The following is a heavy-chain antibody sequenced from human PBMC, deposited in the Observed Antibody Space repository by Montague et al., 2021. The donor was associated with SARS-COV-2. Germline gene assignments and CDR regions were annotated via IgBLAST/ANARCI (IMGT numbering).Heavy chain of an antibody. V-gene: IGHV3-48*04. CDR2: ISSGSGAI. D-gene: IGHD3-10*01. Sequence: SLRLSCAASGFTFSTYNMNWVRQIPGKGLEWLSYISSGSGAIFYADAVKGRFTVSRDNAKNSLFLQMNSLRAEDTAVYYCARDQLIRGVPAFGMWGQGTMVTVSS. CDR1: GFTFSTYN. J-gene: IGHJ3*02. CDR3: ARDQLIRGVPAFGM.